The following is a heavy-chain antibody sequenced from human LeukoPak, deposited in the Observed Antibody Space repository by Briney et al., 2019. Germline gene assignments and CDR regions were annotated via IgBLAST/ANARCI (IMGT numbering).Heavy chain of an antibody. Sequence: GSLRLTCAASGFTFNSYAMSWVRQAPGKGLDWVSSISGSGGSTYYADSVKGRFTISRDNSKNTLYLQMNSLRAEDTAVYYCAKDPLRHWWQWTEYDYWGQGTLVTVSS. CDR1: GFTFNSYA. CDR3: AKDPLRHWWQWTEYDY. D-gene: IGHD6-19*01. J-gene: IGHJ4*02. CDR2: ISGSGGST. V-gene: IGHV3-23*01.